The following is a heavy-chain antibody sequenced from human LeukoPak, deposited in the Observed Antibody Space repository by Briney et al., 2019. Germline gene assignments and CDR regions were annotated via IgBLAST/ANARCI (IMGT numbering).Heavy chain of an antibody. Sequence: GGSLRLSCAASGFTVSSNYMNWVRQAPGKGLEWVAVIYDDGGTYYADSVKGRFTISRDNSKNTLYPQMNSLRVEDTAVYYCTTGHYSNTLGGQGTLVTVSS. V-gene: IGHV3-66*01. CDR1: GFTVSSNY. D-gene: IGHD6-13*01. CDR2: IYDDGGT. CDR3: TTGHYSNTL. J-gene: IGHJ4*02.